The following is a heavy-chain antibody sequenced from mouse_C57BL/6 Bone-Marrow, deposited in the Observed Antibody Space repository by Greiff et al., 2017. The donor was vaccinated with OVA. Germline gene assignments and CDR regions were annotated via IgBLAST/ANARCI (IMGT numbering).Heavy chain of an antibody. CDR3: ARASITTVPSFAY. CDR2: INPNNGGT. J-gene: IGHJ3*01. V-gene: IGHV1-26*01. CDR1: GYTFTDYY. Sequence: VQLQQSGPELVKPGASVKISCKASGYTFTDYYMNWVKQSHGKSLEWIGDINPNNGGTSYNQKFKGKATLTVDKSSSTAYMELRSLTSEDSAVYYCARASITTVPSFAYWGQGTLVTVSA. D-gene: IGHD1-1*01.